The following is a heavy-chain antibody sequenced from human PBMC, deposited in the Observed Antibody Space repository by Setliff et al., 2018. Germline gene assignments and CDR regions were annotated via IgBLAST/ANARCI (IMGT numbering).Heavy chain of an antibody. J-gene: IGHJ6*02. CDR2: IYYSGNSNYDT. D-gene: IGHD5-18*01. Sequence: PSETLSLTCIVSGGSINSYYWNWIRQPPGKGLEWIGYIYYSGNSNYDTNYNPSLKSRVTILSVDTSENQFSLRLNSVTAADTAVYYCAREDTAMATYYYGMDVWGQGTTVTVSS. CDR1: GGSINSYY. V-gene: IGHV4-59*01. CDR3: AREDTAMATYYYGMDV.